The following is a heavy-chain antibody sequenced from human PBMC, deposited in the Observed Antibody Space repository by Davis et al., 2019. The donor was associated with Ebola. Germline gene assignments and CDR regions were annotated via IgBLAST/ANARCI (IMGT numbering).Heavy chain of an antibody. V-gene: IGHV4-34*01. D-gene: IGHD3-22*01. J-gene: IGHJ2*01. CDR3: ARVGSSGWIYWFFDL. Sequence: MPSETLSLTCAVYDGSFSSYSWSCIRQPPGKGLEWIGQITHGGSTNYNPSLKSRVTISVDTSKNQFSLKLSSVTAADTAVYYCARVGSSGWIYWFFDLWGRGTLVTVSS. CDR1: DGSFSSYS. CDR2: ITHGGST.